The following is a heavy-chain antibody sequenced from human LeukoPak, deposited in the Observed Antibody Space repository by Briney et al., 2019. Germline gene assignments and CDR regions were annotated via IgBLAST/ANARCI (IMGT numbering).Heavy chain of an antibody. D-gene: IGHD3-22*01. CDR3: ARDGDGGGYPDY. Sequence: SETLTLTCSVSGCSVSTHCWSWIRQPAGKGLEWIGRIHTSGTTNYNPSLKSRVTLSLDTSNNQLSLTVTSVTAADTAVYFCARDGDGGGYPDYWGQGTLVTVSS. J-gene: IGHJ4*02. CDR1: GCSVSTHC. CDR2: IHTSGTT. V-gene: IGHV4-4*07.